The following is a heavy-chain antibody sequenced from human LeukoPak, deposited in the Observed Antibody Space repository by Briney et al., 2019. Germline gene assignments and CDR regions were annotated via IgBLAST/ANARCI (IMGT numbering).Heavy chain of an antibody. Sequence: GGSLRLSCAASGFTFSRYSMSWVRQAPGKGLEWVSSISSGSNYIYYADSVKGRFTISRDNSKNTLYLQMNSLRAEDTAVYYCAKDPGRRGDGWGQGTLVTVSS. CDR1: GFTFSRYS. V-gene: IGHV3-21*04. D-gene: IGHD3-10*01. CDR3: AKDPGRRGDG. CDR2: ISSGSNYI. J-gene: IGHJ4*02.